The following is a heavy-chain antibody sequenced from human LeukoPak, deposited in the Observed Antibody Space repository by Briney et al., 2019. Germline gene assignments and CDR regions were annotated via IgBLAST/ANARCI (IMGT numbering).Heavy chain of an antibody. V-gene: IGHV3-7*04. J-gene: IGHJ4*02. CDR1: GFTFSSYA. CDR3: VGGSSWFVY. Sequence: GGSLRLSCAASGFTFSSYAMSWVRQAPGKGLEWVANIKQDGSEKYYVDSVKGRFTISRDNAKNSMYLQMNSLRAEDTAVYYCVGGSSWFVYWGQGTLVTVSS. D-gene: IGHD6-13*01. CDR2: IKQDGSEK.